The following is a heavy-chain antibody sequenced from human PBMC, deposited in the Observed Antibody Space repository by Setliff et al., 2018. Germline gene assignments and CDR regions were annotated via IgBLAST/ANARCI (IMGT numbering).Heavy chain of an antibody. CDR2: IIPVIDTT. CDR3: ARGRDGYNSNAFEI. D-gene: IGHD5-12*01. Sequence: ASVKVSCKASGVAFSSYALSWVRQAPGQGLEWMGRIIPVIDTTDYAENFQGGVTITADESTKTAYIELSSLRSEDTAIYYCARGRDGYNSNAFEIWGQGTMVTVSS. J-gene: IGHJ3*02. CDR1: GVAFSSYA. V-gene: IGHV1-69*11.